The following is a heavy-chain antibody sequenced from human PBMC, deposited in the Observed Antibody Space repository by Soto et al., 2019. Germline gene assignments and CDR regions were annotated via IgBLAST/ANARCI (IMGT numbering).Heavy chain of an antibody. V-gene: IGHV4-34*01. D-gene: IGHD6-6*01. J-gene: IGHJ3*02. CDR2: INHSGST. Sequence: SETLSLTCAVYGGSFSGYYWSWIRQPPGKGLEWIGEINHSGSTNYNPSLKSRVTISVDTSKNQFSLKLSSATAADTAVYYCAKVYSSSPDAFDIWGQGTMVTVSS. CDR1: GGSFSGYY. CDR3: AKVYSSSPDAFDI.